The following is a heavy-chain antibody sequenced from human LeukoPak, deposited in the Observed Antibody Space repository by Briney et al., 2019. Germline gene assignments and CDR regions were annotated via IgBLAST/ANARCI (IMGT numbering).Heavy chain of an antibody. CDR2: INSNSGGT. Sequence: ASVKVSCKASGYTFTGYYMHWVRQAPGQGLEWMGWINSNSGGTNYAQKLRGRDTMTRDTSISTAYMELSRLKSDDTAVYYCARDRDGWYTFDYWGQGTLVTVSS. CDR3: ARDRDGWYTFDY. CDR1: GYTFTGYY. J-gene: IGHJ4*02. D-gene: IGHD6-19*01. V-gene: IGHV1-2*02.